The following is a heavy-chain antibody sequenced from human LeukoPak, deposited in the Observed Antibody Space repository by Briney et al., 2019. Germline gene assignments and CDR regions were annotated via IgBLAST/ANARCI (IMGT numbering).Heavy chain of an antibody. V-gene: IGHV3-23*01. CDR3: AKNIAAAVTVDY. J-gene: IGHJ4*02. Sequence: GGSLRLSCAASGFTFSSYSMNWVRQAPGKGLEWVSAISGSGGSTYYADSVKGRFTISRDNSKNTLYLQMNSLRAEDTAVYYCAKNIAAAVTVDYWGQGTLVTVSS. CDR2: ISGSGGST. D-gene: IGHD6-13*01. CDR1: GFTFSSYS.